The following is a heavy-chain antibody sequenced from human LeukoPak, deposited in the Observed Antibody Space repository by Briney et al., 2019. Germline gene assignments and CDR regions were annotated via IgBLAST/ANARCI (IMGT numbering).Heavy chain of an antibody. Sequence: PSETLSLTCTVSGGSIKSHFWSWVRQPPGKRLEWIGYIFHSGSTNYNPSLKSRVTISVDTSKNQFSLKLSSVTAADTAVYYCARGGRRSDIAAAGRIPFDYWGQGTLVTVSS. J-gene: IGHJ4*02. CDR3: ARGGRRSDIAAAGRIPFDY. D-gene: IGHD6-13*01. V-gene: IGHV4-59*11. CDR2: IFHSGST. CDR1: GGSIKSHF.